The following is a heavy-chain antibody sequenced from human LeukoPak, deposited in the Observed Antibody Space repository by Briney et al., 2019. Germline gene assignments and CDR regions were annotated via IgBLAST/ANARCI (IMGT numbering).Heavy chain of an antibody. Sequence: GGSLRLSCAASGLTFSSYSMNWVRQAPGKGLEWVSSISSSSSYIYYADSVKGRFTISRDNAKNSLYLQMNSLRVEDTAVYYCTTNLNQRAVTWGQGTLVIVSS. CDR2: ISSSSSYI. V-gene: IGHV3-21*01. J-gene: IGHJ4*02. CDR3: TTNLNQRAVT. D-gene: IGHD4-11*01. CDR1: GLTFSSYS.